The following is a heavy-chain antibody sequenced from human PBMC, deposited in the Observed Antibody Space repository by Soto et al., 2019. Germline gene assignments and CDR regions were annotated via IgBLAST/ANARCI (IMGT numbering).Heavy chain of an antibody. J-gene: IGHJ5*02. CDR3: ARYIITIFGVVTNGPDNWFDP. D-gene: IGHD3-3*01. CDR2: IYYSGST. CDR1: GGSISSGDYY. Sequence: QVQLQESGPGLVKPSQTLSLTCTVSGGSISSGDYYWSWIRQPPGKGLEWIGYIYYSGSTYYNPSLKSRVTISVDTSKNQFSLKLSSVTAADTAVYYCARYIITIFGVVTNGPDNWFDPWGQGTLVTVSS. V-gene: IGHV4-30-4*01.